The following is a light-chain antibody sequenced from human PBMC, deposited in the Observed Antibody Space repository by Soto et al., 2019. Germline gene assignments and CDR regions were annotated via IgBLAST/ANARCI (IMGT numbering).Light chain of an antibody. CDR2: LGS. CDR3: MQSLLTPRT. Sequence: DIVMTQSPLFLPVTPGEPASISCRSSQSPLHTDGYNYLDWYLQKPGQSPQLLIYLGSHRASGVPDRFSGSGSGTDFTLKSSRVEAEDVGIYYCMQSLLTPRTFGQGTKVEIK. CDR1: QSPLHTDGYNY. J-gene: IGKJ1*01. V-gene: IGKV2-28*01.